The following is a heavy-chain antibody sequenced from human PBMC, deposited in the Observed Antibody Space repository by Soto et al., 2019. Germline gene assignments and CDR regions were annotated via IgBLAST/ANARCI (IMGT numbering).Heavy chain of an antibody. CDR3: AKLYWNPRYFDY. Sequence: GGSLRLSCAASGFTFSSVAMAWVRQAPGKGLEWVSSITDGGGSTDYADSVKGRFTISRDNSRNTLYLQMNSLRADDTAVYYCAKLYWNPRYFDYWGQGTRVTVS. J-gene: IGHJ4*02. V-gene: IGHV3-23*01. D-gene: IGHD1-1*01. CDR2: ITDGGGST. CDR1: GFTFSSVA.